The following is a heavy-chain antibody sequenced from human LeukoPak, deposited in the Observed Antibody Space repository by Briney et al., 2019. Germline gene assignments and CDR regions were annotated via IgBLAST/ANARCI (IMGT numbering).Heavy chain of an antibody. CDR2: ISYDGSNK. Sequence: PGGSLRLSCAASGFTFSSYAMHWVRQALGKGLEWVAVISYDGSNKYYADSVKGRFTISRDNSKSTLYLQMNSLRAEDTTVYYCARDFGPNAFDIWGQGTMVTVSS. V-gene: IGHV3-30-3*01. D-gene: IGHD3-10*01. J-gene: IGHJ3*02. CDR1: GFTFSSYA. CDR3: ARDFGPNAFDI.